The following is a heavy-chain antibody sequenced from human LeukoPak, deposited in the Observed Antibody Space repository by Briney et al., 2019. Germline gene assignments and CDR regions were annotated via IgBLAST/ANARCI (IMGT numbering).Heavy chain of an antibody. J-gene: IGHJ4*02. CDR1: GFTFSSYW. Sequence: GGYLRLSCAASGFTFSSYWMSWVRQAPGKGLEWVANIKQDGSEKYYVDSVKGRFTISRDNAKNSLYLQMNSLRAEDTAVYYCARDTLAVAGNTPQFDYWGQGTLVTVSS. D-gene: IGHD6-19*01. CDR2: IKQDGSEK. V-gene: IGHV3-7*03. CDR3: ARDTLAVAGNTPQFDY.